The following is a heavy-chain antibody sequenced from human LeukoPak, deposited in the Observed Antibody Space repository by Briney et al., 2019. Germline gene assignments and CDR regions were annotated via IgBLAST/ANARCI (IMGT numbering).Heavy chain of an antibody. D-gene: IGHD6-13*01. V-gene: IGHV3-30*03. J-gene: IGHJ4*02. CDR3: ARSFLSIAAAATDY. CDR2: ISYDGSKK. Sequence: GGSLRLSCAASGFTFSSYGMHWVRQAPGKGLEWVAVISYDGSKKYYSDSVKGRFTISRDNAKNSLYLQMNSLRAEDTAVYYCARSFLSIAAAATDYWGQGTLVTVSS. CDR1: GFTFSSYG.